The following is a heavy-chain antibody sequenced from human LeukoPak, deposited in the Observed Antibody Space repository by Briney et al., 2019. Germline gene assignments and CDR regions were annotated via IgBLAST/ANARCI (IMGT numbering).Heavy chain of an antibody. CDR3: ARDQGGSGKNWFDP. CDR1: GGSISSYY. Sequence: SETLSLTCTVSGGSISSYYWSWIRQPPGKGLEWIGYIYYSGSTNYNPSLKSRVTISVDTSKNQFSLKLSSVTAADTAVYYCARDQGGSGKNWFDPWGQGTLVTVSS. J-gene: IGHJ5*02. D-gene: IGHD3-10*01. CDR2: IYYSGST. V-gene: IGHV4-59*01.